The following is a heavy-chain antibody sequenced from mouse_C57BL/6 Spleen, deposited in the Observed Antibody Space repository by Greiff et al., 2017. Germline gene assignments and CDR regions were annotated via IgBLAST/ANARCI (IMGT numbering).Heavy chain of an antibody. J-gene: IGHJ4*01. D-gene: IGHD2-12*01. V-gene: IGHV1-54*01. Sequence: QVKLQQSGAELVRPGTSVKVSCKASGYAFTNYLIEWVKQRPGQGLEWIGVINPGSGGTNYNEKFKGKATLTADKSSSTAYMQLSSLTSEDSAVYFGARNYSPYYCAMDYWGQGTSVTVSS. CDR1: GYAFTNYL. CDR3: ARNYSPYYCAMDY. CDR2: INPGSGGT.